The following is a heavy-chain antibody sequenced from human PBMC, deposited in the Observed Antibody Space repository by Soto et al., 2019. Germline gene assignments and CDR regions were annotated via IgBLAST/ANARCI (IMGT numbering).Heavy chain of an antibody. V-gene: IGHV3-64D*08. D-gene: IGHD5-12*01. Sequence: GGSLRLSCSASGFTFSSYAMHWVRQAPGKGLEYVSAISSNGGSTYYADSVKGRFTISRDNSKNTLYLQMSSLRAEDTAVYYCVKPVEMATIWSPAFQHWGQGTLVTVSS. CDR1: GFTFSSYA. CDR2: ISSNGGST. CDR3: VKPVEMATIWSPAFQH. J-gene: IGHJ1*01.